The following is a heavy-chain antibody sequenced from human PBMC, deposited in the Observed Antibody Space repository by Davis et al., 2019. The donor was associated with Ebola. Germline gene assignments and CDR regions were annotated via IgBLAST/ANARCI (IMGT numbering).Heavy chain of an antibody. CDR3: ARDAFSLSRYDTEDH. Sequence: GESLKISCAASGFTFYRYEMYWVRQAPGKGLEWVSYISGSATSTFYADSVKGRFTISRDNARDSLYLQMDSLRVEDTAIYYCARDAFSLSRYDTEDHWGQGTLVTVSS. CDR2: ISGSATST. CDR1: GFTFYRYE. V-gene: IGHV3-48*03. J-gene: IGHJ4*02. D-gene: IGHD3-9*01.